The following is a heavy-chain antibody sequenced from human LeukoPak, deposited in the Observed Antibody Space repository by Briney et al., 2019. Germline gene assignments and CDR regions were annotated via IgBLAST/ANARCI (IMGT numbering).Heavy chain of an antibody. D-gene: IGHD6-19*01. CDR1: GGSISSSSHY. J-gene: IGHJ4*02. Sequence: SETLSLTCTVSGGSISSSSHYWGWIRQPPGKGLDWIGSIYYSGDTYYNPSLKSRVIISVDTSKNEFSLKLSSVTAADTAVYYCARHEEQLTGVAGGGDYWGQGTLVTVSS. V-gene: IGHV4-39*01. CDR2: IYYSGDT. CDR3: ARHEEQLTGVAGGGDY.